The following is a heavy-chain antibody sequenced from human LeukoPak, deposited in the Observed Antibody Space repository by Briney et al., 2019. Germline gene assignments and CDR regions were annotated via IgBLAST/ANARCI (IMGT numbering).Heavy chain of an antibody. J-gene: IGHJ3*02. D-gene: IGHD3-9*01. V-gene: IGHV3-21*01. CDR1: GFTFSSYS. Sequence: GGSLRLSCAASGFTFSSYSMNWVRQAPGKGLEWVSSISSSSSYIYYADSVKGRFTISRDNAKNSLYLQMNSLRAEDTAVYYCARGELRYFDWLLESAAFDIWGQGTMVTVSS. CDR2: ISSSSSYI. CDR3: ARGELRYFDWLLESAAFDI.